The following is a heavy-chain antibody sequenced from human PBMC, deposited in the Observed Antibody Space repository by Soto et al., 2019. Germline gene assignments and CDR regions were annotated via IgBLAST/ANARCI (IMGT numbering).Heavy chain of an antibody. V-gene: IGHV3-30-3*01. CDR2: ISYDGSNK. J-gene: IGHJ6*02. D-gene: IGHD2-15*01. CDR3: ARDSRYCSGGSCYSYYGMDV. CDR1: GFTFSSYA. Sequence: QVQLVESGGGVVQPGRSLRLSCAASGFTFSSYAMHWVRQAPGKGLEWVAVISYDGSNKYYADSVNGRFTISRDNSKNTLYLQMNSLRAEDTAVYYCARDSRYCSGGSCYSYYGMDVWGQGTTVTVSS.